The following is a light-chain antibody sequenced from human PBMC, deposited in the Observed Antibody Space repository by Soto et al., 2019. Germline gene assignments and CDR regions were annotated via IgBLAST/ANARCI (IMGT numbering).Light chain of an antibody. CDR1: SSDVGDYKF. V-gene: IGLV2-14*03. CDR2: DVT. J-gene: IGLJ1*01. CDR3: TSYTSGRTAYV. Sequence: QSALTQPASVSGSPGQSITISCSGTSSDVGDYKFVSWYQQHPGKAPKLIIYDVTNRPSGVSNRFSGSKSGNTASLTISGLQAEDEADYYCTSYTSGRTAYVFGTGTKVTV.